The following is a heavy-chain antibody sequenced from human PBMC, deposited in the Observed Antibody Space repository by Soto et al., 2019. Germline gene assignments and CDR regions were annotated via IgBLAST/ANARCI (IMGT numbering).Heavy chain of an antibody. V-gene: IGHV4-4*08. Sequence: PSETLSLTCRVSGVSVSYYHWTWIRMTPKKELQWIGFIHYNPSLKSRVTISVDTSNNQFSLQLTSVTAADTAVYHCVTTWVGDNQEHSNGYYYFDYWGQGALVTVSS. CDR3: VTTWVGDNQEHSNGYYYFDY. CDR2: IHYN. CDR1: GVSVSYYH. J-gene: IGHJ4*02. D-gene: IGHD3-22*01.